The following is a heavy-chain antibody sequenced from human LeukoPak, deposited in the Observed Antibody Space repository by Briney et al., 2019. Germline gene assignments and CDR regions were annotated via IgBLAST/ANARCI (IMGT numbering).Heavy chain of an antibody. D-gene: IGHD3-22*01. CDR3: ARSGQITMIVVVPTELDY. CDR1: GFTFSSHW. J-gene: IGHJ4*02. CDR2: IKQDGSEK. V-gene: IGHV3-7*01. Sequence: GGSLRLSCAASGFTFSSHWMNWVRQAPGKGLEWVANIKQDGSEKYYVDSVKGRFTISRDNAKNSLYLQMNSLRAEDTAVYFCARSGQITMIVVVPTELDYWGQGTLVTVSS.